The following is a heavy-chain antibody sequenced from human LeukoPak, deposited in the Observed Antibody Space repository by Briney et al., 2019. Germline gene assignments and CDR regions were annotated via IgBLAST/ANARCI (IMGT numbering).Heavy chain of an antibody. V-gene: IGHV1-69*04. D-gene: IGHD5-12*01. CDR3: ARENRRRYSGYANYFDY. CDR1: GGTFSSYA. CDR2: IIPILGIA. J-gene: IGHJ4*02. Sequence: SVKVSCKASGGTFSSYAISWVRQAPGQGLEWMGRIIPILGIANYAQKFQGRVTITADKSTSTAYMELSSLRSEDTAVYYCARENRRRYSGYANYFDYWGQGTLVTVSS.